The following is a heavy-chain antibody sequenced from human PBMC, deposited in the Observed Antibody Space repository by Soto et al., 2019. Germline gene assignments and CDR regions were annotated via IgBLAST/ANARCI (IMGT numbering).Heavy chain of an antibody. V-gene: IGHV4-59*01. Sequence: SETLCLTCTVSGASISSYYWSWIRQPPGKGLEWIGYIFYSGSTNYNPSLKSRVTISVDTSKNQFSLKLSSVTAADTAVYYCARGGSGNYYRWGQGTLFTAPQ. CDR1: GASISSYY. CDR3: ARGGSGNYYR. CDR2: IFYSGST. J-gene: IGHJ4*02. D-gene: IGHD3-22*01.